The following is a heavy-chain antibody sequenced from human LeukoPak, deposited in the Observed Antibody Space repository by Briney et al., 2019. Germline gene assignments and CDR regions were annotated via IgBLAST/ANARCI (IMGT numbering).Heavy chain of an antibody. Sequence: PSETLSLTCSVSGGSITSYYWSWIRQPPGKGLEWIGHVSDGGRTNYSPSLRSRVSISVDTSKNQFSLKLNSMTAADTAVYFCARASTTFDDWGQGTLVTVSS. D-gene: IGHD1-14*01. V-gene: IGHV4-59*01. CDR2: VSDGGRT. CDR3: ARASTTFDD. J-gene: IGHJ4*02. CDR1: GGSITSYY.